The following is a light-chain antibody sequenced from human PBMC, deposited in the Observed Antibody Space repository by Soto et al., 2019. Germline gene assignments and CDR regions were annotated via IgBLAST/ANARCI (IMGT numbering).Light chain of an antibody. CDR1: SSNIENNY. J-gene: IGLJ2*01. V-gene: IGLV1-51*01. Sequence: QSALTQPPSVSAAPGQKVTISCSGSSSNIENNYVSWYQQLPGAAPKLLIYDNDKRPSGIPDRFSGSKSGTSAILGITGLQTGDEADFFCGTWDSGLTAVVFGGGTKLTVL. CDR2: DND. CDR3: GTWDSGLTAVV.